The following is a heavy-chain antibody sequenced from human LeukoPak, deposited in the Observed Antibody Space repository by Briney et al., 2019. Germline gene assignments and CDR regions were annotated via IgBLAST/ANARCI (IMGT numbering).Heavy chain of an antibody. CDR2: INPSGGST. Sequence: ASVKVSCKASGYTFTSYYMHWVRQAPGQGLEWMGIINPSGGSTSYAQKFQGRVTMTRDTSTSTVYMELSSLRSEDTAVYYCARDWRFSDTEYYYYGMDVWGQGTTVTVSS. CDR1: GYTFTSYY. V-gene: IGHV1-46*01. J-gene: IGHJ6*02. CDR3: ARDWRFSDTEYYYYGMDV. D-gene: IGHD3-3*01.